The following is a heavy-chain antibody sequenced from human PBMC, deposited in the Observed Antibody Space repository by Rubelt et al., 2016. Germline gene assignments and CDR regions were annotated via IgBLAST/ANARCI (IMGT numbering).Heavy chain of an antibody. D-gene: IGHD3-3*01. CDR1: GYSISSGYY. CDR3: ASADYDFWSGSDRNWFDP. CDR2: IYHSGSN. J-gene: IGHJ5*02. V-gene: IGHV4-38-2*02. Sequence: QVQLQESGPGLVKPSETLSLTCTVSGYSISSGYYWGWIRQPPGKGLEWIGSIYHSGSNYYNPSLKSRVTISVETSKNQFSLKLGSVTAADTAVYYCASADYDFWSGSDRNWFDPWGQGTLVTVSS.